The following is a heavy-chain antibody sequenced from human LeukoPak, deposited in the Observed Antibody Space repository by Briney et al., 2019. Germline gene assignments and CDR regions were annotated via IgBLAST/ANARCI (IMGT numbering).Heavy chain of an antibody. Sequence: SETLSLTCTVSGGSISSYYWSWIRQPPGKGLEWIGYIYYSGSTNYNPSLKSRVTISVDTSKNQFSLKLSSVTAAGTAVYYCARGDGYNDYYYYGMDVWGQGTTVTVSS. D-gene: IGHD5-24*01. CDR1: GGSISSYY. V-gene: IGHV4-59*01. CDR3: ARGDGYNDYYYYGMDV. J-gene: IGHJ6*02. CDR2: IYYSGST.